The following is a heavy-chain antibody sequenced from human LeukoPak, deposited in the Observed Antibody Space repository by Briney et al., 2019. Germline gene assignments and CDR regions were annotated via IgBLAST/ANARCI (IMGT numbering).Heavy chain of an antibody. Sequence: SETLSLTCTVSGGAISSYYWSWIRQPPGKGLEWIGYIYYSGGTNYNPSLKSRVTISVDTSKNQFSLKLSSVTAADTAVYYCTRPYYYDSSGSPDYWGQGTLVTVSS. D-gene: IGHD3-22*01. J-gene: IGHJ4*02. V-gene: IGHV4-59*08. CDR2: IYYSGGT. CDR1: GGAISSYY. CDR3: TRPYYYDSSGSPDY.